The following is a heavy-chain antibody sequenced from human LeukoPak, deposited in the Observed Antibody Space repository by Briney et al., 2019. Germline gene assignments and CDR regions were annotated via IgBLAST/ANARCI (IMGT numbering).Heavy chain of an antibody. Sequence: EASVKVSCKASGGTFNSYSISWVRQAPGQGLEWMGGIIPVFGTPNYAQKFQGRDTITTDESTSTVYMEVSSLRSVDTAVYYCARVTLDNTPPYFSYMDVWGKGTTVTVSS. CDR1: GGTFNSYS. D-gene: IGHD2-15*01. CDR2: IIPVFGTP. J-gene: IGHJ6*03. CDR3: ARVTLDNTPPYFSYMDV. V-gene: IGHV1-69*05.